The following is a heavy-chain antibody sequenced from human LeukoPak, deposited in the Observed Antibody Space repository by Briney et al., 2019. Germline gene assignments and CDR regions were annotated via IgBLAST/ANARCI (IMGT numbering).Heavy chain of an antibody. J-gene: IGHJ4*02. CDR3: AKDLTY. CDR2: VLYDGSNK. Sequence: PGGSLRLSCAASGFTFSNSGMHWVRQAPGKGLEWVALVLYDGSNKYYTDSVKGRFTISRDNSRNTLYLQMNSLRPEDAAVYYCAKDLTYWGQGTLVTVSS. CDR1: GFTFSNSG. V-gene: IGHV3-30*02.